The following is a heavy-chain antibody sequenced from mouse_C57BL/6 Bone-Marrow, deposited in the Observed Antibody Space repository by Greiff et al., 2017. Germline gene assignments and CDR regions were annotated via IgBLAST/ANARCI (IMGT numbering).Heavy chain of an antibody. CDR2: INPNNGGT. CDR3: ARAPGSSPYYFDY. J-gene: IGHJ2*01. D-gene: IGHD1-1*01. Sequence: VQLKQSGPELVKPGASVKIPCKASGYTFTDYNMDWVKQSHGKSLEWIGDINPNNGGTIYNQKFKGKATLTVDKSSSTAYMELRSLTSEDTAVYYCARAPGSSPYYFDYWGQGTTLTVSS. CDR1: GYTFTDYN. V-gene: IGHV1-18*01.